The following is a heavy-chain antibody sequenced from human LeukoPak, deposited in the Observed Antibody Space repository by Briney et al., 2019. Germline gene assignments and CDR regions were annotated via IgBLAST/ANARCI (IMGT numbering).Heavy chain of an antibody. J-gene: IGHJ4*02. CDR1: GFTLSSYW. CDR2: INPASNVP. CDR3: SRDFVGAEDY. Sequence: GGSLRLSCSASGFTLSSYWMHWVRQAPGKGLVWVSRINPASNVPNHADSVSGPFTISRNTATNPLNLEMNSLRAEDTAVYYCSRDFVGAEDYWGQGTLVTVSS. V-gene: IGHV3-74*01. D-gene: IGHD3-16*01.